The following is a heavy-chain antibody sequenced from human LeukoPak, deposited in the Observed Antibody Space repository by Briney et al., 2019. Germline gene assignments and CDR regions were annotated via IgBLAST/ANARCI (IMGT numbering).Heavy chain of an antibody. Sequence: SETLSLTCGVYGGSFSPYYWSWIRQPPGKGLELIGEINHSGSTNYNPSLKSRVTISVDTSKNQFSLKLSSVTAADTAVYYCARGGFYCGGDCYVDYWGQGTLVTVSS. J-gene: IGHJ4*02. CDR3: ARGGFYCGGDCYVDY. CDR1: GGSFSPYY. V-gene: IGHV4-34*01. D-gene: IGHD2-21*02. CDR2: INHSGST.